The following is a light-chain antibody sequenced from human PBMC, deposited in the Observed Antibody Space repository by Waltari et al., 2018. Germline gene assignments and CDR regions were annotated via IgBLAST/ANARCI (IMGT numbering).Light chain of an antibody. CDR1: NSNIGSFN. Sequence: QSVLSQPPSASGTPGQRVTISCSGNNSNIGSFNVSWYQQLPGAVPKLLIYRNDQRPSGVPDRFSGSKSGTSASLAISGLQSEDEADYYCATGDNSLKVVFGEGTRVTVL. CDR3: ATGDNSLKVV. CDR2: RND. J-gene: IGLJ2*01. V-gene: IGLV1-44*01.